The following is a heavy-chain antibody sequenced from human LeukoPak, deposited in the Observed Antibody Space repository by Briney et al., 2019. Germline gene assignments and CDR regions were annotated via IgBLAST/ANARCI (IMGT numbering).Heavy chain of an antibody. CDR2: ISYSGRT. V-gene: IGHV4-39*07. D-gene: IGHD3-10*01. Sequence: PSETLSLTCSVSGGAISSSSYYWVWIRQPPGKGLEWIGSISYSGRTYYNPSLRSRVIISVDTSKNQFSLKLSSVTAADTAVYFCARARSTMVRGLIKSMHSDYWGQGTLVTVSS. CDR3: ARARSTMVRGLIKSMHSDY. CDR1: GGAISSSSYY. J-gene: IGHJ4*02.